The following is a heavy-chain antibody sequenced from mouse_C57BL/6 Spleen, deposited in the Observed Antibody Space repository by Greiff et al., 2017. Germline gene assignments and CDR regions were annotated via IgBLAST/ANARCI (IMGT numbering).Heavy chain of an antibody. CDR3: SYYGSSYWYFDV. D-gene: IGHD1-1*01. CDR2: IYPGDGDT. CDR1: GYAFSSSW. Sequence: VQLQESGPELVKPGASVKISCKASGYAFSSSWMHWVKQRPGKGLEWIGRIYPGDGDTNYNGKFKGKATLTADKSSSTAYMQLSSLTSEDSAVYFCSYYGSSYWYFDVWGTGTTVTVSS. J-gene: IGHJ1*03. V-gene: IGHV1-82*01.